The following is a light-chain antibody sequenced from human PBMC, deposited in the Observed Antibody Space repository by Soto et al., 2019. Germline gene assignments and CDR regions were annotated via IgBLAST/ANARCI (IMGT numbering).Light chain of an antibody. CDR3: PQYGSSLWT. CDR2: GAS. CDR1: QSVSSSY. Sequence: EIVLTQSPGTLSLSPGERATLSCRASQSVSSSYLAWYQQKPGQAPRLLIYGASSRATGIPDRFSGSGSGTDFTLTISRLEPEDFEVYYCPQYGSSLWTFRQGTKVEIK. V-gene: IGKV3-20*01. J-gene: IGKJ1*01.